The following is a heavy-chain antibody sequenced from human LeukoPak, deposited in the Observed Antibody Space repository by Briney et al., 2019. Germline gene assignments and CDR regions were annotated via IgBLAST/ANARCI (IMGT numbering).Heavy chain of an antibody. CDR1: GFTFSSYE. D-gene: IGHD5-24*01. Sequence: PGGSLRLSCAASGFTFSSYEMNWVRQAPGKGLEWVSYISSSGSTKYYADSVKGRFTISRDNAKNSLYLQMNNLRADDTAVYYCARDEAWLPDYWGQGTLVTVSS. CDR3: ARDEAWLPDY. CDR2: ISSSGSTK. J-gene: IGHJ4*02. V-gene: IGHV3-48*03.